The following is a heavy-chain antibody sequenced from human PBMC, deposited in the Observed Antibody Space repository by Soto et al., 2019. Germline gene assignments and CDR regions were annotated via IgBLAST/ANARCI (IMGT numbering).Heavy chain of an antibody. J-gene: IGHJ4*02. CDR3: AKDRYYYDSSGYYPFDY. CDR1: GFTFSSYG. CDR2: ISGSGGST. V-gene: IGHV3-23*04. Sequence: VQLVESGGGVVQPGRSLRLSCAASGFTFSSYGMHWVRQAPGKGLEWVSAISGSGGSTYYADSVKGRFTISRDNSKNTLYLQMNSLRAEDKAVYYCAKDRYYYDSSGYYPFDYWGQGTLVTVSS. D-gene: IGHD3-22*01.